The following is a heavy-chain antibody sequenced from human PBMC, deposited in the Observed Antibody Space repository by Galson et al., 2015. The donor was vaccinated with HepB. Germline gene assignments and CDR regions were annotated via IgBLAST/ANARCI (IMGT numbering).Heavy chain of an antibody. CDR3: AKGLGDSNYYFPSSSGMDV. CDR1: GFTFSSYG. V-gene: IGHV3-30*18. D-gene: IGHD4-11*01. CDR2: ISYDGSNK. Sequence: SLRLSCAASGFTFSSYGMHWVRQAPGKGLEWVAVISYDGSNKYYADSVKGRFTISRDNSKNTLYLQMNSLRAEDTAVYYCAKGLGDSNYYFPSSSGMDVWGQGTTVTVSS. J-gene: IGHJ6*02.